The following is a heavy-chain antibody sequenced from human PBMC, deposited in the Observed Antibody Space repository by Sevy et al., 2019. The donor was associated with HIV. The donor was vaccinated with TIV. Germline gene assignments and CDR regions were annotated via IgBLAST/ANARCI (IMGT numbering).Heavy chain of an antibody. CDR1: GFTFSSYA. CDR2: ISYDGSHK. D-gene: IGHD6-13*01. V-gene: IGHV3-30-3*01. CDR3: ARDPGSSWSSFDY. Sequence: GGSLRLSCGVSGFTFSSYAMNWVRQAPGKGLEWVAVISYDGSHKYYADSVKGRFTIARDYSNNTLYLQMNSLRADDTAVYYCARDPGSSWSSFDYWGQGTLVTVSS. J-gene: IGHJ4*02.